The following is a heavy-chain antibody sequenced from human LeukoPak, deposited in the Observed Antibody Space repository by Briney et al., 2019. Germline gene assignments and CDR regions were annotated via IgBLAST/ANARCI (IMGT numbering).Heavy chain of an antibody. D-gene: IGHD3-3*02. CDR3: ARVRIRLLGFRWFDP. J-gene: IGHJ5*02. Sequence: ASVKVSCKASGYTFTSYGISWVRQAPGQGLEWMGWISAYNGNTNYAQKLQGRVTMTTDTSTSTAYRELRSLRSDDTAVYYCARVRIRLLGFRWFDPWGQGTLVTVSS. V-gene: IGHV1-18*01. CDR2: ISAYNGNT. CDR1: GYTFTSYG.